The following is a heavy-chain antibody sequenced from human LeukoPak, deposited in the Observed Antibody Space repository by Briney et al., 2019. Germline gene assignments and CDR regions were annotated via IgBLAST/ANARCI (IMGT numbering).Heavy chain of an antibody. D-gene: IGHD4-17*01. V-gene: IGHV3-73*01. J-gene: IGHJ4*02. CDR3: TRHPDYGDYVFGY. Sequence: GGSLRLSCAASGFTFRGSAMHWVRQASGKGLEWVGRIRSKANSYATAYAASVKGRFTISRDDSKNTAYLQMNSLKTEDTAVYYCTRHPDYGDYVFGYWGQGTLVTVSS. CDR1: GFTFRGSA. CDR2: IRSKANSYAT.